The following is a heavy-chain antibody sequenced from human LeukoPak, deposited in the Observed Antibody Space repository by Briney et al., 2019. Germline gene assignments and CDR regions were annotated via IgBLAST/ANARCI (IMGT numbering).Heavy chain of an antibody. CDR3: GTRAY. J-gene: IGHJ4*02. CDR1: GSTFSTYW. V-gene: IGHV3-7*01. Sequence: GGSLRLSCAASGSTFSTYWMGWVRQAPGKGLEWVADIKEDGSDKYSVDSVKGRFTISRDNAKNSLYLQMNSLRDEDTAVYYCGTRAYWGQGSPVTVSS. CDR2: IKEDGSDK.